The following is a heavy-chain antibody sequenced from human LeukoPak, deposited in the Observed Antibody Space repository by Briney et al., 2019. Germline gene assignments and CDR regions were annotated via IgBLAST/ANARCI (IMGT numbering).Heavy chain of an antibody. Sequence: GGSLRLSCAASGFNFSSYWMHWVRQAPGKGLVWVSRINSDGSTTSYADSVKGRFTISRDNAKNSLYLQMNSLRAEDTAVYYCARESGSVTSEVDFDYWGQGTLVTVSS. D-gene: IGHD4-17*01. CDR3: ARESGSVTSEVDFDY. J-gene: IGHJ4*02. CDR1: GFNFSSYW. V-gene: IGHV3-74*01. CDR2: INSDGSTT.